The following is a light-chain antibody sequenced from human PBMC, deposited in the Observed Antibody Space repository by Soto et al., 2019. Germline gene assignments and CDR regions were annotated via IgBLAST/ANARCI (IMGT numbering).Light chain of an antibody. CDR1: QSISSN. V-gene: IGKV3-20*01. CDR2: GAS. J-gene: IGKJ5*01. Sequence: TQSPATLSVSPGERATLSCRASQSISSNLAWYQQKPGQAPRLLIYGASSRATGIPDRFSGSGSGTDFTLTISRLEPEDFAVYYCQQYGSSSITFGQGTRLEIK. CDR3: QQYGSSSIT.